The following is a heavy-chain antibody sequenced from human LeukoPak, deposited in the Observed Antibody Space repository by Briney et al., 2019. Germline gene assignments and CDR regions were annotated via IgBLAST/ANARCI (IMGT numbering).Heavy chain of an antibody. J-gene: IGHJ4*02. CDR1: GITFSDYY. CDR3: AKMGVVGARSADLHYFDY. Sequence: PGGSLRLSCAASGITFSDYYMSWIRQAPGKGLEWVSYISSSGSMINYADSVKDRFTISRDNAKNSLYLQMNSLRVEDTAVYYCAKMGVVGARSADLHYFDYWGQGTLVTVST. D-gene: IGHD2-15*01. CDR2: ISSSGSMI. V-gene: IGHV3-11*01.